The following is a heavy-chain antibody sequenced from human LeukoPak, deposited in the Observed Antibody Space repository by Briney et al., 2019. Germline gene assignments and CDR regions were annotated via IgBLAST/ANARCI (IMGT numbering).Heavy chain of an antibody. CDR2: IYYSGST. CDR1: GGSISSSSYY. Sequence: SETLSLTCTVSGGSISSSSYYWGWLRQPPGKGLEWIGSIYYSGSTYYNPSLKSRVTISVDTSKNQFSLKLSSVTAADTAVYYCARVASGSLLPGLDWYFDLWGRGTLVTVSS. J-gene: IGHJ2*01. V-gene: IGHV4-39*07. CDR3: ARVASGSLLPGLDWYFDL. D-gene: IGHD1-26*01.